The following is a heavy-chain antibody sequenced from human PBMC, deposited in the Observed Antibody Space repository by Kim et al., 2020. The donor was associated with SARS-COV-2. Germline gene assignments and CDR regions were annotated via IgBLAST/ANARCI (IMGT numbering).Heavy chain of an antibody. D-gene: IGHD3-10*01. CDR1: GFTFTSYA. V-gene: IGHV3-23*01. Sequence: GGSLRLSCAASGFTFTSYAMSWVRQAPGKGLEWVSGVTSTGVGTYYADSVRGRFTISRDNSKNTLYLQMNSLRAEDTARYYCAKEWIRGVVDFWGQGTLV. J-gene: IGHJ4*02. CDR2: VTSTGVGT. CDR3: AKEWIRGVVDF.